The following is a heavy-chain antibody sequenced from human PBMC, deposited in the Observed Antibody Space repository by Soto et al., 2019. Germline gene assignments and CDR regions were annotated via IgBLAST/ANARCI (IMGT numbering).Heavy chain of an antibody. CDR3: AKFYGCDFAHTYHLDP. J-gene: IGHJ5*02. V-gene: IGHV3-23*01. D-gene: IGHD2-21*02. CDR1: GFTFSNYA. Sequence: EVQLLESGGGLVQPGGSLRLSCAASGFTFSNYAMSWVRQAPGKGLEWVSAISSSGGSTYYADSVKGRFTISRDNSKNTLYLQMNSLRAEDTAVYYCAKFYGCDFAHTYHLDPWGQGTLVTVSS. CDR2: ISSSGGST.